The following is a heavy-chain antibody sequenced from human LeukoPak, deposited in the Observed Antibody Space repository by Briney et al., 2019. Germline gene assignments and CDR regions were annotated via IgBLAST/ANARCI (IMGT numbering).Heavy chain of an antibody. V-gene: IGHV3-43*01. CDR1: GFIFDDYT. CDR3: AKDSTSSTSFLMGKYGMDV. J-gene: IGHJ6*02. D-gene: IGHD6-13*01. CDR2: ISWDGVTT. Sequence: PGRSLRLSCAASGFIFDDYTIYWVRQVPGKGLEWVSLISWDGVTTYYADSVKGRFTISRDNSKNSLYLHMNSLRSEDTALYYCAKDSTSSTSFLMGKYGMDVWGQGTTVTVSS.